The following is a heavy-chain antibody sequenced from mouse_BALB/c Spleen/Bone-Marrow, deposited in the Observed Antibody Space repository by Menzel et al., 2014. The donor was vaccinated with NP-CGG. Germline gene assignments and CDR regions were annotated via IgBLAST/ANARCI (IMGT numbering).Heavy chain of an antibody. CDR2: INPGSGGA. CDR1: GYAFTNYW. J-gene: IGHJ4*01. CDR3: AGELGRRAMDY. Sequence: VQLQESGAELVRPGTSVQVSCKASGYAFTNYWIEWIKQRPGQGLEWIGVINPGSGGANYNEKFKGKATLTADKSSSTAYIQFSSLTSDDSAVYFCAGELGRRAMDYWGQGTSVTVSS. D-gene: IGHD4-1*01. V-gene: IGHV1-54*01.